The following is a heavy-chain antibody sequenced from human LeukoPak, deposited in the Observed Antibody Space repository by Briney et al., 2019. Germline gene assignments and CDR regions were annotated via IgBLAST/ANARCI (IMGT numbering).Heavy chain of an antibody. J-gene: IGHJ6*03. CDR3: AREGGIQLWTDYYYYMDV. Sequence: ASVKVSCKASGYTFTSYYMHCGRQAPGQGLEWMGIINPSGGSTSYAQKFQGRVTMTRDPSTSTVYMELSSLRSEDTAVYYCAREGGIQLWTDYYYYMDVWGKGTTVTISS. V-gene: IGHV1-46*01. D-gene: IGHD5-18*01. CDR2: INPSGGST. CDR1: GYTFTSYY.